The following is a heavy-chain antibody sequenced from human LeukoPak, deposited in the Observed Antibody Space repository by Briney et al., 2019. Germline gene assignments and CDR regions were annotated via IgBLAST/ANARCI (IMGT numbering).Heavy chain of an antibody. CDR1: GFTFSNYA. D-gene: IGHD5-24*01. CDR2: ISGSASSDSST. CDR3: AMKAVPRPRLQDAFDF. J-gene: IGHJ3*01. Sequence: GGSLRLSCAASGFTFSNYAMSWVRQAPGKGLEWVSAISGSASSDSSTYHAGSVKGRLTISRDNSKNTLYLQMNSLRADDTAVYYCAMKAVPRPRLQDAFDFWGQGTVVSVSS. V-gene: IGHV3-23*01.